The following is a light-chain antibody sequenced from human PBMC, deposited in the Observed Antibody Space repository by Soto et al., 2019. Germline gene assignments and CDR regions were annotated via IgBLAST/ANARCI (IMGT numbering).Light chain of an antibody. CDR1: SSNIGDNY. V-gene: IGLV1-36*01. CDR3: AAWDDSLNGHV. CDR2: HDD. J-gene: IGLJ2*01. Sequence: QSVLTQPPSVSAAPRQRVTISCSVSSSNIGDNYINWYQQVPGKAPKLLIYHDDLLSAGVSDRFSGSKSGTSASLAISDLQSEDEADYYCAAWDDSLNGHVFGGGTQLTVL.